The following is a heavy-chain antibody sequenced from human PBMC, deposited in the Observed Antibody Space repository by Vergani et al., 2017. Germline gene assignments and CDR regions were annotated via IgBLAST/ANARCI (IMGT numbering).Heavy chain of an antibody. Sequence: EVQLVQSGAEVKKPGESLKISCKGSGYSFTSYWIGWVRQMPGKGLEWMGIIYPGDSYTRYSPSFQGQVTISADKSISTAYLQWSSLKASDTAMYYCARQGGGSSPEYYYYYYMDVWGKGTTVTVSS. CDR2: IYPGDSYT. D-gene: IGHD6-6*01. CDR3: ARQGGGSSPEYYYYYYMDV. J-gene: IGHJ6*03. V-gene: IGHV5-51*01. CDR1: GYSFTSYW.